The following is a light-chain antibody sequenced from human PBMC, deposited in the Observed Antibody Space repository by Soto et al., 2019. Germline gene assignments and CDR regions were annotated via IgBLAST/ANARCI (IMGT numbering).Light chain of an antibody. J-gene: IGLJ2*01. Sequence: QSALTQPASVSGSPGQSITISCTGTSGDVGGFNYVSWYQQFPGKAPKLIIYEVSDRPSGVSDRFSGSKSGNTASLTISGLQAEDEGDYYCSSYAISISLGVIFGGGTKLTVL. CDR1: SGDVGGFNY. CDR2: EVS. V-gene: IGLV2-14*01. CDR3: SSYAISISLGVI.